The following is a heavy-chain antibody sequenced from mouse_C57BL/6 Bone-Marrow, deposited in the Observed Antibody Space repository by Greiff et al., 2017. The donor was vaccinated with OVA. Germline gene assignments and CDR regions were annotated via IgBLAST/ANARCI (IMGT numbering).Heavy chain of an antibody. J-gene: IGHJ2*01. D-gene: IGHD2-5*01. CDR1: GYTFTSYT. CDR3: ARRAFYSNYDY. CDR2: INPSSGYT. V-gene: IGHV1-4*01. Sequence: VQLQQSGAELARPGASVTMSCKASGYTFTSYTMHWVKQRPGQGLEWIGYINPSSGYTKYNQKFKDKATLTADKSSSTAYMQLSSLTSEDSAVYYCARRAFYSNYDYWGQGTTLTVSS.